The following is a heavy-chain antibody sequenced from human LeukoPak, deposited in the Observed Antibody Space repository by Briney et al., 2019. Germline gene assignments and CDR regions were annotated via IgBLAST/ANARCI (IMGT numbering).Heavy chain of an antibody. Sequence: PETLSLTCTVSGGSISSYYWSWIRQPPGKGLEWIGYIYTSGSTNYNPSLKSRVTISVDTSKSQFSLKLSSVTAADTAVYYCARPGSGWHYFDYWGQGALVTVSS. CDR1: GGSISSYY. J-gene: IGHJ4*02. V-gene: IGHV4-4*09. CDR2: IYTSGST. D-gene: IGHD6-19*01. CDR3: ARPGSGWHYFDY.